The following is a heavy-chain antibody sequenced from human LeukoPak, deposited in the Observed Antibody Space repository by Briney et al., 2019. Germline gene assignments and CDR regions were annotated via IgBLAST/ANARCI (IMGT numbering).Heavy chain of an antibody. Sequence: GESLKISCKASGYSFTKYWIGWVRQMPGKGLEWMAIIFPGDPDTRYSASFQGRVAISADTSITTAYLQWSSLTASDTAMYYCAREKESGSSWFDPWGQGTLVTVSS. CDR1: GYSFTKYW. D-gene: IGHD3-10*01. V-gene: IGHV5-51*01. J-gene: IGHJ5*02. CDR2: IFPGDPDT. CDR3: AREKESGSSWFDP.